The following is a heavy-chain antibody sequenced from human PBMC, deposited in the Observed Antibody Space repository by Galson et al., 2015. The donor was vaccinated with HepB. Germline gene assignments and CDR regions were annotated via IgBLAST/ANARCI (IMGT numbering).Heavy chain of an antibody. CDR3: ARGPTYNDYWSRSTYYFYY. CDR2: IKHDGSEK. J-gene: IGHJ4*02. Sequence: SLRLSCAASGFTFYKYWMTWVRQAPGKGLEWVANIKHDGSEKHYVDSVKGRFTISRDNAKNSLHLQMNSLRAEDTAVYYCARGPTYNDYWSRSTYYFYYWGQGTLVTVSS. CDR1: GFTFYKYW. V-gene: IGHV3-7*01. D-gene: IGHD3-3*01.